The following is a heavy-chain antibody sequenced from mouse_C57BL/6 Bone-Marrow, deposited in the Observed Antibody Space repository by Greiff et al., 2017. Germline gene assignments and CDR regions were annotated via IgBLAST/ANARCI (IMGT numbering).Heavy chain of an antibody. V-gene: IGHV1-80*01. J-gene: IGHJ2*01. D-gene: IGHD4-1*01. Sequence: QVQLQQSGAELVKPGASVQISCKVSGYAFSTYWMNWVKQRPGKGLEWIGQIYPGDGGTNYNGKFKGKATLTADKSSITAYMQLSSLTSEDSAVYFCARDWDYFDYWGQGTTLTVAS. CDR3: ARDWDYFDY. CDR2: IYPGDGGT. CDR1: GYAFSTYW.